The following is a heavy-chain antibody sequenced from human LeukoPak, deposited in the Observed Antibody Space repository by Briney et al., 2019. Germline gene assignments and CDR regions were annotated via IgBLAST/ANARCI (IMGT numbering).Heavy chain of an antibody. CDR1: GFTFSSHW. D-gene: IGHD3-3*01. CDR2: IKQDGSEK. V-gene: IGHV3-7*01. Sequence: PGGSLRLSCAASGFTFSSHWMSWVRQAPGKGLEWVANIKQDGSEKYYVDSVKGRFTISRDNAKNSLYLQMNSLRAEDTAVYYCAREADFYYDFWSGYYKYYFDYWGQGTLVTVSS. CDR3: AREADFYYDFWSGYYKYYFDY. J-gene: IGHJ4*02.